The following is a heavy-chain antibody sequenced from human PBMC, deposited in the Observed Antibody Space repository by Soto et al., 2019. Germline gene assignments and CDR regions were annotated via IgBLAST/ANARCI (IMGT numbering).Heavy chain of an antibody. D-gene: IGHD2-21*02. CDR2: IKSKTDGGTT. CDR3: TTDSFCGGDGDDYYYYGMDV. V-gene: IGHV3-15*07. CDR1: GFTFSNAW. Sequence: EVQLVESGGGLVKPGGSLRLSCAASGFTFSNAWMNWVRQAPGKGLEWVGRIKSKTDGGTTDYAAPVKGRFTISRDDSKNTRYLQMNSLKTEDTAVYYCTTDSFCGGDGDDYYYYGMDVWGQGTTVTVSS. J-gene: IGHJ6*02.